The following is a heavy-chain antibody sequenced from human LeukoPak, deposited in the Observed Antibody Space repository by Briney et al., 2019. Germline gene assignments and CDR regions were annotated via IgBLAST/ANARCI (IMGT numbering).Heavy chain of an antibody. CDR1: GFTFSSYS. CDR2: ISSSSSII. CDR3: ARDDTYYPTYFQH. J-gene: IGHJ1*01. V-gene: IGHV3-48*01. Sequence: TGGSLRLSCAASGFTFSSYSMNWVRQAPGKGLEWVSYISSSSSIISYADSVKGRFTISRDNAKNSLYLQMNSLRAEDTAVYYCARDDTYYPTYFQHWGQGTLVTVSS. D-gene: IGHD3-10*01.